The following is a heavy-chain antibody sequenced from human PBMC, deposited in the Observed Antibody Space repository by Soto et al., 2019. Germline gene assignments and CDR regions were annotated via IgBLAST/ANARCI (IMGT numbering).Heavy chain of an antibody. D-gene: IGHD5-12*01. J-gene: IGHJ4*02. Sequence: QVQLVQSGAEVKKPGASVKVSCKASGYTFTSYAMHWVRQAPGQRLEWMGWINAGNGNTKYSQKFQGRVTITRDTSASTAYMELSSLRSEDTAVYYCARDPYSGYDSEGPFYYWGQGTLVTVSS. CDR2: INAGNGNT. V-gene: IGHV1-3*01. CDR1: GYTFTSYA. CDR3: ARDPYSGYDSEGPFYY.